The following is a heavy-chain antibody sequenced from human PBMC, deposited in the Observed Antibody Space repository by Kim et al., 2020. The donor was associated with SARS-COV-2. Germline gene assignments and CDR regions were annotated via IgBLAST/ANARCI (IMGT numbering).Heavy chain of an antibody. V-gene: IGHV4-34*01. Sequence: SETLSLTCAVYGGSFSGYYWSWIRQPPGKGLEWIGEINHSGSTNYNPSLKSRVTISVDTSKNQFSLKLSSVTAADTAVYYCARGGFGVWGSYRPMDVWGQGTTVTVSS. D-gene: IGHD3-16*02. CDR3: ARGGFGVWGSYRPMDV. J-gene: IGHJ6*02. CDR2: INHSGST. CDR1: GGSFSGYY.